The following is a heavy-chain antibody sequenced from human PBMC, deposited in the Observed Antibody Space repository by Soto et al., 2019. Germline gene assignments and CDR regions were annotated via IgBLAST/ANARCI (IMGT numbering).Heavy chain of an antibody. CDR2: INSGNGNT. V-gene: IGHV1-3*01. Sequence: ASVKVSCKTSGYTFTNYVVDWVRQAPGQGLEWMGWINSGNGNTKYSEKFQGRVTITRDTSASTAYMELNSLTSEDTAVYYCARGLTIFGVVIGYWGQGTLVTVPQ. D-gene: IGHD3-3*01. J-gene: IGHJ4*02. CDR1: GYTFTNYV. CDR3: ARGLTIFGVVIGY.